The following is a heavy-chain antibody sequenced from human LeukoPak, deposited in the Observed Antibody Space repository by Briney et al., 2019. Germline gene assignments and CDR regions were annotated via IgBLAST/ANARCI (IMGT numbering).Heavy chain of an antibody. CDR3: ARDGHYASSGYYPVDMYYFAY. J-gene: IGHJ4*02. CDR1: GYTFTSYG. D-gene: IGHD3-22*01. V-gene: IGHV7-4-1*02. Sequence: ASVKVSCKASGYTFTSYGISWVRQAPGQGLEWMGWINTNTGNPTYAQGFTGRFVFSLDTSVSTAYLQISSLKAEDTAVYYCARDGHYASSGYYPVDMYYFAYWGQGTLVTVSS. CDR2: INTNTGNP.